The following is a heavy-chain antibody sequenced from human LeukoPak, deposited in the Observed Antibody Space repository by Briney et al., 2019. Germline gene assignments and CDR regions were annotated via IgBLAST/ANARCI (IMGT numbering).Heavy chain of an antibody. D-gene: IGHD3-10*01. CDR1: GFTFSTYS. CDR2: ISGSSKVI. Sequence: QPGGSLRLSCAASGFTFSTYSMNWVRQAPGKGLEWISYISGSSKVIYYADSVKGRFAISRDNSKNTLSLQMNSLRAEDTAVYNCARSPVSMVRGDYSGMDVWGQGTTVTVSS. V-gene: IGHV3-48*01. CDR3: ARSPVSMVRGDYSGMDV. J-gene: IGHJ6*02.